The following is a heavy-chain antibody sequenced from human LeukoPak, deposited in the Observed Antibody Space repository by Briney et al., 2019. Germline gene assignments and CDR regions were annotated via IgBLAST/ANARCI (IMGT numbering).Heavy chain of an antibody. Sequence: SETLSLTCGVYGGSFSVYYWSWIRQVPGKGLEWIGEINHIGSTNYNPSLKSRVTISRDTSKNQFSLKLTSVAAADTAVYYCARDLEEYQLLFSFDYWGQGTLVTVSS. CDR3: ARDLEEYQLLFSFDY. J-gene: IGHJ4*02. CDR1: GGSFSVYY. CDR2: INHIGST. V-gene: IGHV4-34*01. D-gene: IGHD2-2*01.